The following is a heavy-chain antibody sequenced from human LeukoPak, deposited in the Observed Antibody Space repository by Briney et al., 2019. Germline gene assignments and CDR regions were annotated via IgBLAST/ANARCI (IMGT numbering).Heavy chain of an antibody. CDR1: XFTFSSYA. Sequence: PGGSLRLSCSASXFTFSSYAMHWVRQAPGKGLEYVSAISSNGGRTCYTDSVKGRFTISRDNSKNTLYLQMSSLRDEDTAVYYCAKRSSNGRFDYWGQGTLVTVSS. CDR2: ISSNGGRT. CDR3: AKRSSNGRFDY. V-gene: IGHV3-64*04. J-gene: IGHJ4*02. D-gene: IGHD1-26*01.